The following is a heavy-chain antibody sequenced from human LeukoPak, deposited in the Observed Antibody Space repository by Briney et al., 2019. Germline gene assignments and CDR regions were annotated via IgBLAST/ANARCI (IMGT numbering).Heavy chain of an antibody. D-gene: IGHD1-1*01. CDR1: GFTFSSYA. CDR2: ISGSGGST. CDR3: AKGYARYYFDY. V-gene: IGHV3-23*01. Sequence: TGGSLRLSCAASGFTFSSYAMSWVRQAPGKRLEWDSAISGSGGSTYYADSVKGRFTISRDNSKNTLYLQMNSLRAEDTAVYYCAKGYARYYFDYWGQGTLVTVSS. J-gene: IGHJ4*02.